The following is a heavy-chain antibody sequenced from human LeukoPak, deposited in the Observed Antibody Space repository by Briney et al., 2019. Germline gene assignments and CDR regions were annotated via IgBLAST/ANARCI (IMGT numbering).Heavy chain of an antibody. V-gene: IGHV4-59*01. CDR3: ARETSQKGAHYMDV. CDR1: GGSISSYY. CDR2: IYYSGST. D-gene: IGHD3-16*01. J-gene: IGHJ6*03. Sequence: SETLSLTCTVSGGSISSYYWSWIRQPPGKGLEWIGNIYYSGSTNYNPSLKGRVTISVDTSKNQFSLKLSSVTAADTAVYYCARETSQKGAHYMDVWGKGTTVTISS.